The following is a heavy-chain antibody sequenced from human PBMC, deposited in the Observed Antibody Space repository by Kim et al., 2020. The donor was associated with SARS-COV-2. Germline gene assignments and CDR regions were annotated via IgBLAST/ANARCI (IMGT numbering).Heavy chain of an antibody. CDR2: INHSGST. CDR1: GGSFSGYY. CDR3: ARGGRGSSTYGLFDY. D-gene: IGHD4-4*01. V-gene: IGHV4-34*01. Sequence: SETLSLTCAVYGGSFSGYYWSWIRQPPGKGLEWIGEINHSGSTNYNPSLKSRVTISVDTSKNQFSLKLSSVTAADTAVYYCARGGRGSSTYGLFDYWGQGTLVTVSS. J-gene: IGHJ4*02.